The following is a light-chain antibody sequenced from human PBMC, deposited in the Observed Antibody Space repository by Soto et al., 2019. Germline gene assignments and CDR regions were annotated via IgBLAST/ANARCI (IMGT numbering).Light chain of an antibody. V-gene: IGLV2-8*01. CDR1: SSDVGAYNY. J-gene: IGLJ3*02. CDR2: EVT. CDR3: SSFASSNTWV. Sequence: QSALTQPPSASGSPGQSVTISCTGTSSDVGAYNYVSWYQQHAGKAPKLVIYEVTKRPSGVPDRFSGSKSANTASLTVSGLQAEEGADYYCSSFASSNTWVFGGGTKHTVL.